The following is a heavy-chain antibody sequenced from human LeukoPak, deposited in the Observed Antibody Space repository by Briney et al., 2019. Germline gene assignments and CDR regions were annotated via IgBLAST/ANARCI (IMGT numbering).Heavy chain of an antibody. D-gene: IGHD4-17*01. CDR3: AMGETVTTPPRDY. CDR1: GYTFTSYD. Sequence: ASVKVSCKASGYTFTSYDINWVRQAPGQGLEWMGWISGYNGNTNYAQKLQGRVTMTTDTSTSTAYMELTSLRSDDTAVYYCAMGETVTTPPRDYWGQGTLVTVSS. CDR2: ISGYNGNT. V-gene: IGHV1-18*01. J-gene: IGHJ4*02.